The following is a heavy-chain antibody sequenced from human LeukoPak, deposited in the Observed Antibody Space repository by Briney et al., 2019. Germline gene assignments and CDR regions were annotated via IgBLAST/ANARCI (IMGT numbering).Heavy chain of an antibody. Sequence: PGGSLTLSCAASGFSLSGYWMHWVRQIPGKGLMWVARIGSDGSGTTYADPVKGRFTISRDNSKNTLYLQMNSLKDEDAAVYHCTRVQAGRSGLMDVWGRGTTVTVSS. CDR1: GFSLSGYW. CDR3: TRVQAGRSGLMDV. CDR2: IGSDGSGT. J-gene: IGHJ6*02. V-gene: IGHV3-74*03. D-gene: IGHD2-8*02.